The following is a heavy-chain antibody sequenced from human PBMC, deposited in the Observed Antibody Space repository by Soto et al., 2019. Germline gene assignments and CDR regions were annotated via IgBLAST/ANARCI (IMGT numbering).Heavy chain of an antibody. V-gene: IGHV3-30*18. CDR2: ISDTGSSH. D-gene: IGHD2-2*01. CDR3: AKDRGGDCPDNSCYFGADS. CDR1: GFTFSSYG. Sequence: GGSLRLSCVGSGFTFSSYGMHWVRQAPGKGLECVAVISDTGSSHYYAASVEGRFTISRENSKNTLSPHMDRLRVEDTAVYYCAKDRGGDCPDNSCYFGADSWGKGT. J-gene: IGHJ4*02.